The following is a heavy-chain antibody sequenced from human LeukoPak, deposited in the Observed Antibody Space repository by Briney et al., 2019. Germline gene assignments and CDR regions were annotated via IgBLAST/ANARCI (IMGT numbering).Heavy chain of an antibody. Sequence: GGSLRLSCAVSGFTFSSYGMHWVRQAPGKGLEWVAIIWHDGSDKYYADSVKGRFTISRDNSKNTLYLQMNSLRAEDTAVYYCAKDRRGGSTSFDDWGQGTLVTVSS. CDR3: AKDRRGGSTSFDD. V-gene: IGHV3-30*02. CDR2: IWHDGSDK. J-gene: IGHJ4*02. CDR1: GFTFSSYG. D-gene: IGHD4-23*01.